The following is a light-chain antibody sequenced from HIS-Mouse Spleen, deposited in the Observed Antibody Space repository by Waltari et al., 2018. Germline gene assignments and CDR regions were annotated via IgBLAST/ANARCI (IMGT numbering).Light chain of an antibody. J-gene: IGLJ3*02. CDR3: SSYTSSVWV. CDR1: SSDVGGYNY. V-gene: IGLV2-14*03. CDR2: DVS. Sequence: QSALTQPASVSGSPGQSITISCTGTSSDVGGYNYVPWYQQHPGKAPKLMIYDVSNRPSGVSNRFSGSKSGNTASLTISGLQAEDEADYYCSSYTSSVWVFGGGTKLTVL.